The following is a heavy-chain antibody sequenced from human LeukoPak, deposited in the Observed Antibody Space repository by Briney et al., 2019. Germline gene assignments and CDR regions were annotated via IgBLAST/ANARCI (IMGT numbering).Heavy chain of an antibody. J-gene: IGHJ6*04. CDR3: ARGDCSGGSCYYYYYGMDV. Sequence: GGSLRLSCAASGFTFSSYSMNWVRQAPGKGLEWVSSISSSRSYIYYADSVKGRFTISRDNAKNSLYLQMNSLRAEDTAVYYCARGDCSGGSCYYYYYGMDVWGKGTTVTVSS. D-gene: IGHD2-15*01. CDR1: GFTFSSYS. CDR2: ISSSRSYI. V-gene: IGHV3-21*01.